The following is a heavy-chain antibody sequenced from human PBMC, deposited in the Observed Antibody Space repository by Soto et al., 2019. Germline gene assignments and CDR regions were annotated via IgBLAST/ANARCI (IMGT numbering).Heavy chain of an antibody. CDR3: ARDSSDYGDFGNDY. V-gene: IGHV1-69*06. CDR2: IIPIFGTV. D-gene: IGHD4-17*01. Sequence: QVQLVQSGAEMKKPGSSVKVSCKTSGGTFGNFSLSWVRQAPGLGFEWMGGIIPIFGTVDYAQKFQGRVTFTPDRATSTAYMELSSLTSEDTAVYYCARDSSDYGDFGNDYWGQGTLVTVST. J-gene: IGHJ4*02. CDR1: GGTFGNFS.